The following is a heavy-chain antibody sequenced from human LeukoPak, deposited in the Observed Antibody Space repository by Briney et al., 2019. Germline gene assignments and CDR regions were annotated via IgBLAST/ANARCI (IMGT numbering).Heavy chain of an antibody. Sequence: GGSLRLSCATSGFTFSTYAMSWVRQAPGKGLEWVSGISWNSGSIGYVDSVKGRFTISRDNAKNSLYLQMNSLRVEDTALYYCARSVAYYYYGMDIWGQGTTVTVSS. CDR1: GFTFSTYA. V-gene: IGHV3-9*01. J-gene: IGHJ6*01. CDR2: ISWNSGSI. CDR3: ARSVAYYYYGMDI. D-gene: IGHD3-16*01.